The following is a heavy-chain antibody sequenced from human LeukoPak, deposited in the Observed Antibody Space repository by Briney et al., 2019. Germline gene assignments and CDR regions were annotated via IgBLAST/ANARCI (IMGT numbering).Heavy chain of an antibody. CDR1: GFTFSDYY. Sequence: MAGGSLRLSCAASGFTFSDYYMSWIRQAPGKGLEWVSYISSSGSTIYYADSVKGRFTISRDNAKNSLYLQMNSLRAEDTAVYYCARVALWYQLNYDYWGQGTLVTVSS. J-gene: IGHJ4*02. V-gene: IGHV3-11*04. CDR3: ARVALWYQLNYDY. CDR2: ISSSGSTI. D-gene: IGHD2-2*01.